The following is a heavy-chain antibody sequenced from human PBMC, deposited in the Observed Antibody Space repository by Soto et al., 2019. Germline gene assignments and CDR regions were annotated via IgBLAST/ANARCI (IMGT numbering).Heavy chain of an antibody. Sequence: SLRLSCAASGFTFSSYGMHWVRQAPGKGLEWVAVIWYDGSNKYYADSVKGRFTISRDNSKNTLYLQMNSLRAEDTAVYYCARDNCRIGSSYCLGFDDWGQGTLVTVAS. CDR1: GFTFSSYG. D-gene: IGHD6-13*01. V-gene: IGHV3-33*01. J-gene: IGHJ4*02. CDR2: IWYDGSNK. CDR3: ARDNCRIGSSYCLGFDD.